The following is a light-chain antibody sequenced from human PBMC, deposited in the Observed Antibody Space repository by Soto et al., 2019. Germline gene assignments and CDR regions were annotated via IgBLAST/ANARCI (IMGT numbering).Light chain of an antibody. CDR1: SSDVGDYDY. V-gene: IGLV2-23*01. CDR3: CSYARSSTYV. J-gene: IGLJ1*01. Sequence: QSALTQPASVSGSPGQSITISCTGTSSDVGDYDYVSWYQHHPGRAPKLMIYEGSKRPSGVSNRFSGSKSGNTASLTISGLQAEDEADYYCCSYARSSTYVFGTGTKLTVL. CDR2: EGS.